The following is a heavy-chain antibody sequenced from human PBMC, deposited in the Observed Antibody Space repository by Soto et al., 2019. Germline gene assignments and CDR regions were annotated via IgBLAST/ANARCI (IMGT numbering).Heavy chain of an antibody. J-gene: IGHJ6*02. CDR1: GYTFTSYD. CDR2: MNPNSGNA. V-gene: IGHV1-8*01. Sequence: QVQLVQSGAEVKKPGASVKVSCKASGYTFTSYDINWVRQATGQGLEWMGWMNPNSGNAGYAQKFQGSVTMTRNTSISTAYMELSSLRSEDTVVYYCARRCGGSCSPPYGGMDVWGQGTTVTVS. D-gene: IGHD2-15*01. CDR3: ARRCGGSCSPPYGGMDV.